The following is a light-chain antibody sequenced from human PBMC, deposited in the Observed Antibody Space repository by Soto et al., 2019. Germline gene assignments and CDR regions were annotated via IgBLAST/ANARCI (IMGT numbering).Light chain of an antibody. CDR1: NGDVGGYNY. CDR3: RLYAGNSNWV. J-gene: IGLJ3*02. CDR2: EVS. V-gene: IGLV2-8*01. Sequence: QSVLTQPPAASGFPGQSVAISCTGTNGDVGGYNYVSWYQQHPGKAPKVMIYEVSKRPSGVPDPLAGSMSGNTASLTVSGLQAEDEADYYCRLYAGNSNWVFGGGTKLTVL.